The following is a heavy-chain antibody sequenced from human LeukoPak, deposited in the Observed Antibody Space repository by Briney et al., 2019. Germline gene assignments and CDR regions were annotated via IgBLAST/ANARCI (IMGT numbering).Heavy chain of an antibody. CDR1: SGSVSSGSLY. V-gene: IGHV4-39*01. CDR3: ARTGGYMVWGVQNWFDP. CDR2: GST. D-gene: IGHD3-10*01. J-gene: IGHJ5*02. Sequence: SETLSLTCTVSSGSVSSGSLYWGWARQPPGKGLEWIGSGSTYYNPSLKSRVTISVDTSRNQFSLKLTSVTAADTAVYYCARTGGYMVWGVQNWFDPWGQGTLVTVSS.